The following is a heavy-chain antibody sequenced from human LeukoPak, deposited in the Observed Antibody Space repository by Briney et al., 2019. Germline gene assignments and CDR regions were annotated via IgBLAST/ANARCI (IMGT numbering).Heavy chain of an antibody. D-gene: IGHD3-10*01. CDR3: ARGRSGDGYFDY. CDR2: ISGGGVST. CDR1: GFTFSSYG. Sequence: GGTLRLSCAASGFTFSSYGMSWVRQAPEKGLQWVSAISGGGVSTYYADSVRGRFTISRDNSKNTLYLQMNSLRAGDTAVYFCARGRSGDGYFDYWGQGTLVTVSS. J-gene: IGHJ4*02. V-gene: IGHV3-23*01.